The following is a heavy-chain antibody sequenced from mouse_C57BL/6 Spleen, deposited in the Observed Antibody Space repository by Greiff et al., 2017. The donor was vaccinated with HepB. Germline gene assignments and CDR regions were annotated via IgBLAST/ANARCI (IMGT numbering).Heavy chain of an antibody. J-gene: IGHJ4*01. V-gene: IGHV1-50*01. CDR1: GFTFTSYW. D-gene: IGHD3-2*02. CDR2: IDPSDSYT. Sequence: QVQLQQPGAELVKPGASVKLSCTASGFTFTSYWMQWVKQRPGQGLEWIGEIDPSDSYTNYNQKFKGKATLTVDTSSSTAYLQLSSLTSEDSAVDYCARWGDSSGDRYAMDYWGQGTSVTVSA. CDR3: ARWGDSSGDRYAMDY.